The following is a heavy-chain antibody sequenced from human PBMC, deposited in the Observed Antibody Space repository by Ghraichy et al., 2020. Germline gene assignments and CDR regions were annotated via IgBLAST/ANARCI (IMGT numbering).Heavy chain of an antibody. CDR1: GGSVSSRGYA. CDR2: IYQSGST. CDR3: ARAVEYRGYDSHAFAV. V-gene: IGHV4-30-2*01. Sequence: SETLSLTCAVSGGSVSSRGYAWTWLRQPPGKGLEWIGHIYQSGSTHYNPSLKSRVTISVDMSTNQFSLTMSSVTAADTAVYYCARAVEYRGYDSHAFAVWGRGTLVTGSS. J-gene: IGHJ3*01. D-gene: IGHD5-12*01.